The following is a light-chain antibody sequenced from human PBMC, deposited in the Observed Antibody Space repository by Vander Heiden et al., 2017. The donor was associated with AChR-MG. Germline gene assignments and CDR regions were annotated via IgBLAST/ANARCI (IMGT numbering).Light chain of an antibody. J-gene: IGKJ1*01. Sequence: AIQLTQSPSSLSASVGDRVSITCRASQGIRNDLGWYQQMPGKAPKLLIYSTSSLESWVPSRFSGNGSGTDFTLTISSLQPEDFASYYCRQDDTYPRTFGQGTKVEV. V-gene: IGKV1-6*01. CDR1: QGIRND. CDR3: RQDDTYPRT. CDR2: STS.